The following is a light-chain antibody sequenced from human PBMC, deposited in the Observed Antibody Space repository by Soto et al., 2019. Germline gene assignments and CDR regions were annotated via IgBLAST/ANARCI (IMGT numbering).Light chain of an antibody. Sequence: DIQMTQSPSSLSASVGDRVAITCRASQGIRNDLGWYQQRPGKAPKRLIYAASTLQPGVPSRFSGSESRTEFTLTISSLQPDDFATYYCQQYNSYSWTFGQGTKVDIK. CDR1: QGIRND. CDR2: AAS. J-gene: IGKJ1*01. CDR3: QQYNSYSWT. V-gene: IGKV1-17*01.